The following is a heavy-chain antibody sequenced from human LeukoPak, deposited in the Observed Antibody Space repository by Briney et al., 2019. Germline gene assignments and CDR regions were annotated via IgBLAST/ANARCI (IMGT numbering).Heavy chain of an antibody. CDR3: ARAEDSGSYYGVKYYFDY. J-gene: IGHJ4*02. V-gene: IGHV1-2*02. Sequence: ASVKVSCKASGYTFTGYYMHWVRQAPGQGLEWMGWINPNSGGTNYAQKFQGRVTMTRDTSISTAYMELSRLRSDDTAVYYCARAEDSGSYYGVKYYFDYWGQGTLVTVSS. CDR2: INPNSGGT. D-gene: IGHD1-26*01. CDR1: GYTFTGYY.